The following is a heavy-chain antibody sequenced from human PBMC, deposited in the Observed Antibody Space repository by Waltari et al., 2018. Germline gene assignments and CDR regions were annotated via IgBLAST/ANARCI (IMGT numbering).Heavy chain of an antibody. D-gene: IGHD1-26*01. J-gene: IGHJ4*02. V-gene: IGHV3-74*01. CDR3: ARDLYDTGSGDYPGRDF. Sequence: EVQLVESGGVLVHPGGSLRLSCAASGFTFSNFWMHWVRQAPGKGLVWVLRMDSGGRDTSYAGSVKGRFTISRENTKNTLYLQMNSLRGEDTGVYYCARDLYDTGSGDYPGRDFWGQGTLVTVAS. CDR1: GFTFSNFW. CDR2: MDSGGRDT.